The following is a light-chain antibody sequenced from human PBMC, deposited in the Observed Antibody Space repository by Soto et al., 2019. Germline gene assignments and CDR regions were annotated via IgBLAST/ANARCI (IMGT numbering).Light chain of an antibody. CDR2: KTS. Sequence: DIQVTQSPSTLSAFVGDRVILTCRASQNVNIWLAWYQQRPRKAPKLLIYKTSSLKSGVPSRFSGSGSGTEFTLTISSLETDDFGTYFCLQYNSLPYTFGQGTKLEIK. V-gene: IGKV1-5*03. CDR3: LQYNSLPYT. J-gene: IGKJ2*01. CDR1: QNVNIW.